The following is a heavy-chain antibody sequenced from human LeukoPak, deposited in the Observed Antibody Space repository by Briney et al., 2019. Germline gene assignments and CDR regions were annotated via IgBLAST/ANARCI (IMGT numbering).Heavy chain of an antibody. CDR3: ARDFARTGDYHHFDY. CDR2: INGDGGNT. D-gene: IGHD7-27*01. J-gene: IGHJ4*02. Sequence: GGSLRLSCAASGFTFSSYPMSWVRQAPGKGLEWVSAINGDGGNTYYTDSVKGRFTISRDNSKNTLYLQMSSLRAEDTAVYYCARDFARTGDYHHFDYWGQGTLVIVSS. V-gene: IGHV3-23*01. CDR1: GFTFSSYP.